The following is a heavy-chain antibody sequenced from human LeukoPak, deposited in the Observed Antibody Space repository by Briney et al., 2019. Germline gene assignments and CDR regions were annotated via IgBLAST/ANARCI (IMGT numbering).Heavy chain of an antibody. D-gene: IGHD6-13*01. Sequence: PGRSLRLSCAASGFTFSSYAMSWVRQAPGKGLEWVSAISGSGGSTYYADSVKGRFTISRDNSKNTLYLQMNSLRAEDTAVYYCAKGQQQLNYYYYYGMDVWGQGTTVTVSS. CDR1: GFTFSSYA. CDR3: AKGQQQLNYYYYYGMDV. CDR2: ISGSGGST. V-gene: IGHV3-23*01. J-gene: IGHJ6*02.